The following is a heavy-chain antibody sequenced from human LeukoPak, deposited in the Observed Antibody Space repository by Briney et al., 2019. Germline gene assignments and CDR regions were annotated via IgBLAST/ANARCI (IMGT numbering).Heavy chain of an antibody. CDR1: GYTFTSYD. V-gene: IGHV1-8*03. CDR3: ARELLWFGESNFDY. D-gene: IGHD3-10*01. J-gene: IGHJ4*02. CDR2: MNPNSGNT. Sequence: PGASVKVSCKASGYTFTSYDINWVRQATGQGFEWMGWMNPNSGNTGYAQKSQGRVTITRNTSISTAYTELSSLRSEDTAVYYCARELLWFGESNFDYWGQGTLVTVSS.